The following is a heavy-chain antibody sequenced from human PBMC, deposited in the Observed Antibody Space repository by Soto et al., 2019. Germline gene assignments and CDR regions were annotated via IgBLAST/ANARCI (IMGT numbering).Heavy chain of an antibody. CDR3: ARLPKGSLVTA. CDR1: GFRFSDHS. J-gene: IGHJ4*02. Sequence: VESGGGLVYPGWSLRLSCVASGFRFSDHSMNWVRQAPGKGLQWISYISSNSDTTYYADSVKGRFTVSRDNAKNALFLQMNSLRADDTATYYCARLPKGSLVTAWGQGARVTVSS. V-gene: IGHV3-48*01. D-gene: IGHD2-21*02. CDR2: ISSNSDTT.